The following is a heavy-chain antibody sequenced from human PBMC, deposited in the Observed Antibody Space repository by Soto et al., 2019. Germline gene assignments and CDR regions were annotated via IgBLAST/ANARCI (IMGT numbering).Heavy chain of an antibody. CDR3: SRPMTTAVTPDD. Sequence: QLQLQESGPGLVKPSETLSLTCTVSGGSISSSSYYWGWIRQPPGKGLEWIGSIYYSGSTYYNPSLKSRVPSSVAPSMNPSSLKLSSVTAAATAVYYCSRPMTTAVTPDDWGQGTLVTVSS. D-gene: IGHD4-17*01. CDR2: IYYSGST. V-gene: IGHV4-39*01. CDR1: GGSISSSSYY. J-gene: IGHJ4*02.